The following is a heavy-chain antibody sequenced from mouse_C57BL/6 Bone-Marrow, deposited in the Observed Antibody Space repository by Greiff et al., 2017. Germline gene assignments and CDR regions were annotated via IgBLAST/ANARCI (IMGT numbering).Heavy chain of an antibody. CDR3: ARCFLYYYGSSYGAMDY. CDR2: IDPSDSYT. V-gene: IGHV1-69*01. Sequence: QVQLQQPGAELVMPGASVKLSCKASGYTFTSYWMHWVKQRPGQGLEWIGEIDPSDSYTNYNQKFKGKSTLTVDKSSSTAYMQLSSLPSEDSAVYYCARCFLYYYGSSYGAMDYWGQGTSVTVSS. J-gene: IGHJ4*01. D-gene: IGHD1-1*01. CDR1: GYTFTSYW.